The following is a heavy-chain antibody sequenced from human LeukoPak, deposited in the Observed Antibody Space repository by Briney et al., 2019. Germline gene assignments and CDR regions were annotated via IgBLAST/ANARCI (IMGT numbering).Heavy chain of an antibody. CDR1: GGSFSSYY. V-gene: IGHV4-59*01. CDR2: IDHSGST. D-gene: IGHD4-17*01. Sequence: SETLSLTCTVSGGSFSSYYWTWIRQPPGKGLEWIGYIDHSGSTNYNPSLKSRVSISSDTSKNQFSLELSSVTAAATAVYYCARLKATVSIHAYFDSWGQGTLVTVSS. CDR3: ARLKATVSIHAYFDS. J-gene: IGHJ4*02.